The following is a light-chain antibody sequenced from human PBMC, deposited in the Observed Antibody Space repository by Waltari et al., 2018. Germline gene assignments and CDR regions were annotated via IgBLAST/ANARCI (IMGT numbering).Light chain of an antibody. J-gene: IGKJ3*01. CDR3: QQYNTWPS. CDR2: AAS. CDR1: QNISTH. Sequence: EIVMTPSPATLSVSPGERATLSCRASQNISTHLVWDPHNPGQAPRLLIYAASTRATGTPARFSGHGSGTEFTLTISSLQSEDFALYYCQQYNTWPSFGPGTKVDIK. V-gene: IGKV3-15*01.